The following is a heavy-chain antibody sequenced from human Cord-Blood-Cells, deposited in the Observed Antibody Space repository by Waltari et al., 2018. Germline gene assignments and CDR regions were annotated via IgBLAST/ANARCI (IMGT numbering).Heavy chain of an antibody. CDR1: GYTFTGYY. CDR3: ASLTGGLYYFDY. V-gene: IGHV1-2*02. D-gene: IGHD7-27*01. Sequence: QVQLVQSGAEVKKPGASVKVSCKASGYTFTGYYMHWVRQAPGQGLEWMGWINPNSGGTNYEQKFQGRVTMTRDTSISTAYMELSRLRSDDTAVYYCASLTGGLYYFDYWGQGTLVTVSS. CDR2: INPNSGGT. J-gene: IGHJ4*02.